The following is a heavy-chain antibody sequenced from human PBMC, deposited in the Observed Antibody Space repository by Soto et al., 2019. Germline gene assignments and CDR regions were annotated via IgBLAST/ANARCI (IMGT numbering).Heavy chain of an antibody. Sequence: ASVKVSCKASGYTFTSYGISWVRQAPGQGLEWMGWISAYNGNTSYAQKLQGRVTMTTDTSTSTAYMELRSMRSDDTAVYYCARGARSSSWFSLDPWGQGTLVTVSS. CDR2: ISAYNGNT. V-gene: IGHV1-18*04. CDR1: GYTFTSYG. CDR3: ARGARSSSWFSLDP. D-gene: IGHD6-13*01. J-gene: IGHJ5*02.